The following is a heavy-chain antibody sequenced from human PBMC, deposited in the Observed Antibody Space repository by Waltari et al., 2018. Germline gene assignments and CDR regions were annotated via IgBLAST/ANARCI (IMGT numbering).Heavy chain of an antibody. CDR3: ASQKMDCLGVVTDAFDI. CDR1: GGPFSSYA. V-gene: IGHV1-69*01. Sequence: QVQLVQSGAEVKKPGSSVKVSCKASGGPFSSYALSWVRQAPGQGLEWMGGIIPIFGTSNYAQKFQGRVTITADESTSTAYMELSSLRSEDTAVYYCASQKMDCLGVVTDAFDIWGQGTMVTVSS. J-gene: IGHJ3*02. D-gene: IGHD3-3*01. CDR2: IIPIFGTS.